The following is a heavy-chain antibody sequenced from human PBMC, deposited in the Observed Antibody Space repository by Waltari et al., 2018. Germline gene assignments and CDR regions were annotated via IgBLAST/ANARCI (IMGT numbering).Heavy chain of an antibody. J-gene: IGHJ4*02. CDR1: GFTFSSYA. Sequence: QVQLVESGGGVVQPGRSLRLSCAASGFTFSSYAMHRVRQAPGKGLEWVAVISEYGSNKYYAGSVKGRFTISRDNSKNTLYLQMNSLRAEDTAVYYCARGLLWFRELLSHFDYWGQGTLVTVSS. V-gene: IGHV3-30-3*01. CDR2: ISEYGSNK. CDR3: ARGLLWFRELLSHFDY. D-gene: IGHD3-10*01.